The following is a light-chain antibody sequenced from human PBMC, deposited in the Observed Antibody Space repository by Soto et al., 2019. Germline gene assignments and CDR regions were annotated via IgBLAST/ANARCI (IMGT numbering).Light chain of an antibody. CDR3: QQYNNWPPDRT. CDR1: QSVSSN. CDR2: GAS. Sequence: EIVMTQSPATLSVSPGERATLSCRASQSVSSNLAWYQQKPGQAPRLLIYGASTRATGIPARFSGSGSGTEFTLPISSLQSEDFAIYFCQQYNNWPPDRTFGQGTNVEIK. V-gene: IGKV3-15*01. J-gene: IGKJ1*01.